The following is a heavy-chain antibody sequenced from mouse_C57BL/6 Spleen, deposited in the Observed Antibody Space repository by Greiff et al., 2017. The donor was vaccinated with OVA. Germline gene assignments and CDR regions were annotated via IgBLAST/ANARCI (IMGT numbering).Heavy chain of an antibody. CDR2: IYPGDGDT. D-gene: IGHD2-4*01. Sequence: VKLVESGAELVKPGASVKISCKASGYAFSSYWMNWVKQRPGKGLEWIGQIYPGDGDTNYNGKFKGKATLTADKSSSTAYMQLSSLTSEDSAVYFCARGDDYDEAYWGQGTLVTVSA. V-gene: IGHV1-80*01. CDR1: GYAFSSYW. J-gene: IGHJ3*01. CDR3: ARGDDYDEAY.